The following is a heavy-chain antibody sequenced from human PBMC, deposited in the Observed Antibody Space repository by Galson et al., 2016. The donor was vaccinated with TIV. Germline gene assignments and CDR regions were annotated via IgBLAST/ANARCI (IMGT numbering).Heavy chain of an antibody. V-gene: IGHV1-24*01. CDR3: ATDVSTQYFDTSGYSPLGF. CDR1: GYTLTEVA. D-gene: IGHD3-22*01. J-gene: IGHJ4*02. Sequence: SVKVSCKVSGYTLTEVAMYWVRQAPGKGLEWMGGFDPEDGKTIYAQRFQGRVTMTEDTSTDTAYMELSSLRSEDTAVYYCATDVSTQYFDTSGYSPLGFGGQGTLVVVSS. CDR2: FDPEDGKT.